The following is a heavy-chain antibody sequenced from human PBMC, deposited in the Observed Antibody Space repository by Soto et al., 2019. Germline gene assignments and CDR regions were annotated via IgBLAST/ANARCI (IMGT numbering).Heavy chain of an antibody. CDR2: ISGSGNTT. CDR1: GFTFSSYA. D-gene: IGHD6-13*01. Sequence: EVQLLESGGGLVQPGGSLRLSCAASGFTFSSYAMTWVRRAPGKGLEWGSAISGSGNTTYYADSVKGRFTISRDSSKNPLYLQMHRLSAEDTAVYFCAKALSSSWYPQYWGQGPLVTVSS. CDR3: AKALSSSWYPQY. J-gene: IGHJ4*02. V-gene: IGHV3-23*01.